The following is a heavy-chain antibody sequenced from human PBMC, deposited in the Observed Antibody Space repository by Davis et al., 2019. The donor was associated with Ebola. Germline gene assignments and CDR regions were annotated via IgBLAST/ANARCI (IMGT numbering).Heavy chain of an antibody. D-gene: IGHD1-26*01. CDR2: ISGDNVYT. Sequence: GESLKISCAASGVAMTYYAMSWVRQGPGKGLEWVAAISGDNVYTHYAGSVRGRFTISRDNSRNTLYLQMNSLRAEDTAVYYCGGAWDWGQGTLVTVSS. V-gene: IGHV3-23*01. CDR3: GGAWD. J-gene: IGHJ4*02. CDR1: GVAMTYYA.